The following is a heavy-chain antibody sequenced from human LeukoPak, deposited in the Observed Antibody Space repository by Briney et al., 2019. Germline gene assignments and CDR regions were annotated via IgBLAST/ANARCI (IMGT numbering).Heavy chain of an antibody. V-gene: IGHV3-23*01. D-gene: IGHD2-21*02. J-gene: IGHJ4*02. CDR2: MNGRGLTT. CDR3: AKAHDNCGGDCSPLDYNDY. Sequence: GSLGLSCAASGFTFSSYAMTWVRQAPGKGLEWVSTMNGRGLTTYYADSVKGRFTISRDNSKNTLYLHMNSLRAEDTAVYYCAKAHDNCGGDCSPLDYNDYWGQGTLVTVSS. CDR1: GFTFSSYA.